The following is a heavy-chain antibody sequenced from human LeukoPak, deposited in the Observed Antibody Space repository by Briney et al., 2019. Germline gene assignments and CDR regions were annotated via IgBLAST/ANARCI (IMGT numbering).Heavy chain of an antibody. V-gene: IGHV1-46*01. D-gene: IGHD2-2*01. CDR2: ISPSGGST. J-gene: IGHJ6*03. CDR1: GYTFTSNY. Sequence: ASVKVSCKASGYTFTSNYMHWVRQAPGQGPEWMGVISPSGGSTTYAQKFQGRVTLTRDMSTSTDYLELRSLRSDDTAVYYCARDGGDIVVVPAANNYYYYYMDVWGKGTTVTISS. CDR3: ARDGGDIVVVPAANNYYYYYMDV.